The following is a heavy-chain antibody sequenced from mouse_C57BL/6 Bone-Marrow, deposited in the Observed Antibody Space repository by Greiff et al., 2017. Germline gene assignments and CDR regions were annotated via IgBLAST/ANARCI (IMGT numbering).Heavy chain of an antibody. D-gene: IGHD1-1*01. CDR1: GYTFTDYY. CDR3: ARRTNYYGSSFYAMDY. V-gene: IGHV1-19*01. Sequence: EVQLVESGPVLVKPGASVKMSCKASGYTFTDYYMNWVKQSHGKSLEWIGVINPYNGGTSYNQKFKGKATLTVDKSSSTAYMELNSLTSEDSAVYYCARRTNYYGSSFYAMDYWGQGTSVTVSS. J-gene: IGHJ4*01. CDR2: INPYNGGT.